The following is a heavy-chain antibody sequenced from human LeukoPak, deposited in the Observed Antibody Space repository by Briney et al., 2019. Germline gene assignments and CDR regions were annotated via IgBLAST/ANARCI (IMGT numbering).Heavy chain of an antibody. Sequence: GGSLRLSCVASGFTFDNAWINWVRQAPGKGLEWVGRIKKKNEGGATEYAAPVKGRFTISRDDSSYILYLQMNSLKTEDTALYYCARYNFYSDYYTRNFDHWGQGTLVTVSS. CDR2: IKKKNEGGAT. D-gene: IGHD3-3*01. J-gene: IGHJ4*02. V-gene: IGHV3-15*07. CDR1: GFTFDNAW. CDR3: ARYNFYSDYYTRNFDH.